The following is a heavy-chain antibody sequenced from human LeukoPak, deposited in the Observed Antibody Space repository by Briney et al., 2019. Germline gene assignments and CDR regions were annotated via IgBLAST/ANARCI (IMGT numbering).Heavy chain of an antibody. D-gene: IGHD4-17*01. Sequence: GGSLRLSCAASGFTFSSYSMNWIHQAPGKGLEWVSSISSSTSYIYYADSVKGRFTISKDNAKNSLYLQMNSLRAEDTAVYYCARAGGSTVSHSDYWGQGTLVTVSS. CDR1: GFTFSSYS. CDR2: ISSSTSYI. CDR3: ARAGGSTVSHSDY. J-gene: IGHJ4*02. V-gene: IGHV3-21*01.